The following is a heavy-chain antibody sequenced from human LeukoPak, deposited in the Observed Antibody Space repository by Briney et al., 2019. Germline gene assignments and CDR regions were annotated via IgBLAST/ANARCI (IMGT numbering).Heavy chain of an antibody. CDR2: IHRSGST. V-gene: IGHV4-4*07. CDR3: ARAPEFSSGWLLDC. J-gene: IGHJ4*02. Sequence: SETLSLTCTVSGGSISTYYWSWIRQSAGKGLEWIGRIHRSGSTNYNPSLKSRVTMSVDTSKNQFSLKVSSVTAADTGVYYCARAPEFSSGWLLDCWGQGSLVTVS. D-gene: IGHD6-19*01. CDR1: GGSISTYY.